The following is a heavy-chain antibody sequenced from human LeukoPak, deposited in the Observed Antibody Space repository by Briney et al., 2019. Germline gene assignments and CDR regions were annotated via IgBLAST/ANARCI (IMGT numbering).Heavy chain of an antibody. CDR1: SGSISSTSYY. CDR3: AGTWTFTTPLGRVAGTSSRRGRYFDY. J-gene: IGHJ4*02. D-gene: IGHD6-19*01. V-gene: IGHV4-39*01. CDR2: IYYSGST. Sequence: PSETLSLTCTVSSGSISSTSYYWGWIRQPPGKGLEWIGSIYYSGSTYYKPSLKSRVTISVDKSKNQFSLKLNSVTAADTAVYYCAGTWTFTTPLGRVAGTSSRRGRYFDYWGQGTLVTVSS.